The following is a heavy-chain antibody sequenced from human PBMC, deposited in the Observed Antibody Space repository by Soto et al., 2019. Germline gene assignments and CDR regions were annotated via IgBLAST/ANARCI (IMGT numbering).Heavy chain of an antibody. CDR3: ATQRGGGGY. CDR2: IYSGGYT. CDR1: GFTVSNNY. V-gene: IGHV3-53*01. Sequence: EVQLVESGGGLIQPGGSLRLSCAVSGFTVSNNYMSWVRQAPGKGLEGVSVIYSGGYTAYGDSVKGRFTISRDNSKNTLFLKRNTGGAAGTAVYYGATQRGGGGYWGQGTLVTVSS. D-gene: IGHD6-25*01. J-gene: IGHJ4*02.